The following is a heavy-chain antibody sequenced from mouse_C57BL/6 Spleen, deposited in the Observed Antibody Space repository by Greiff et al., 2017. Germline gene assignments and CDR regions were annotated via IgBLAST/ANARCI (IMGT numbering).Heavy chain of an antibody. V-gene: IGHV1-69*01. Sequence: QVQLQQPGAELVMPGASVKLSCKASGYTFTSYWMHWVTQRPGQGLEWIGEIDPSDSYTTYNQKFKGKSTLTVDKSSSTAYMQLSSLTSEDSAVYYCARRGFYDYDEGYFDVWGTGTTVTVSS. D-gene: IGHD2-4*01. CDR1: GYTFTSYW. CDR2: IDPSDSYT. J-gene: IGHJ1*03. CDR3: ARRGFYDYDEGYFDV.